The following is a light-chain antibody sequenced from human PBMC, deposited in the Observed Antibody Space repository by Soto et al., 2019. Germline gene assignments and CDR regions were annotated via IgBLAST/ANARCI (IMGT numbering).Light chain of an antibody. V-gene: IGLV7-46*01. CDR3: LLSYSGARGV. Sequence: QAVVTQEPSLTVSPGGTVTLTGGSSTGAVTSGHYPYWFQQKHGQAPRTLIYDTSNKHSWTPARFSGSLLGGKAALTLSGAQPEDEAEYYCLLSYSGARGVFGGGAKRTVL. CDR2: DTS. CDR1: TGAVTSGHY. J-gene: IGLJ2*01.